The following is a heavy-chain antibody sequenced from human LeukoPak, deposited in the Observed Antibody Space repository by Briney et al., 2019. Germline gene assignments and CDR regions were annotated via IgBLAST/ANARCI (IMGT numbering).Heavy chain of an antibody. V-gene: IGHV1-69*13. CDR3: ARGTGGYYDILTGPGDYYYYYMDV. Sequence: ASVKVSCKASGGTFSSYAISWVRQAPGQGLEWMGGIIPIFGTANYAQKFQGRVTITADESTSTAYMELSSLRSEDTAVYYCARGTGGYYDILTGPGDYYYYYMDVWGKGTTVTVSS. CDR2: IIPIFGTA. J-gene: IGHJ6*03. D-gene: IGHD3-9*01. CDR1: GGTFSSYA.